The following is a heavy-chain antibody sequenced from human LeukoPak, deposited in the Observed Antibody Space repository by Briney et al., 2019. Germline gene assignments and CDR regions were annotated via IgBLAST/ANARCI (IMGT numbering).Heavy chain of an antibody. CDR2: ISGSGGST. CDR3: AKDRGSITMVRGAKPTNWLDP. Sequence: GGSLRLSCAASGFTFSSYAMSWVRQAPGKGLEWVSAISGSGGSTYYADSVKGRFTISRDNSKNTLYLQMNSLRAEDTAVYYCAKDRGSITMVRGAKPTNWLDPWGQGTLVTVSS. J-gene: IGHJ5*02. D-gene: IGHD3-10*01. V-gene: IGHV3-23*01. CDR1: GFTFSSYA.